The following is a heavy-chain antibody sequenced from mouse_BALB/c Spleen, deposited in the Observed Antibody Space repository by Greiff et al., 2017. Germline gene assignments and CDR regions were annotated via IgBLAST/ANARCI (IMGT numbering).Heavy chain of an antibody. D-gene: IGHD4-1*01. CDR2: ISYSGST. V-gene: IGHV3-2*02. Sequence: EVQLVESGPGLVKPSQSLSLTCTVTGYSITSDYAWNWIRQFPGNKLEWMGYISYSGSTSYNPSLKSRISITRDTSKNQFFLQLNSVTTEDTATYYCARGTGMVDYWGQGTTLTVSS. J-gene: IGHJ2*01. CDR3: ARGTGMVDY. CDR1: GYSITSDYA.